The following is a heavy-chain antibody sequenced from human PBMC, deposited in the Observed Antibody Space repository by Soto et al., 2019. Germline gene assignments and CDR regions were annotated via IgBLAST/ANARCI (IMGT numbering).Heavy chain of an antibody. D-gene: IGHD3-10*01. CDR2: ISYDGSNK. J-gene: IGHJ4*02. CDR1: GFTFISYA. V-gene: IGHV3-30-3*01. CDR3: AKDPYGSGSYLVFNYFDY. Sequence: WGSLRLSCAASGFTFISYAIHCFRHSPFKWLEWVAVISYDGSNKYYADSVKGRFTISRDNSKNTLYLQMNSLRAEDTAVYYCAKDPYGSGSYLVFNYFDYWGQGTLVTVSS.